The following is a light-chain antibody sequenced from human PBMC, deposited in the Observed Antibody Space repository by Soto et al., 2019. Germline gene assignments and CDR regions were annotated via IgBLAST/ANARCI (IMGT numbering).Light chain of an antibody. J-gene: IGLJ1*01. V-gene: IGLV2-14*01. Sequence: QSALTQPASVSGSPGQSIAISCTGSSSDIGIYKYVSWYQQHPGKVPKLIIYEVTNRPSGVSNRFSGSKSGNTASPTISGLQAEDEADYYCSSYTTSSTRVFGPGTKVTVL. CDR1: SSDIGIYKY. CDR2: EVT. CDR3: SSYTTSSTRV.